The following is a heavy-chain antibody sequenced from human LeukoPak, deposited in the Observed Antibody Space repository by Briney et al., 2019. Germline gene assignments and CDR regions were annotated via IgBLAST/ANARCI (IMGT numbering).Heavy chain of an antibody. CDR2: ISAYNGNT. J-gene: IGHJ6*03. CDR3: ARHQARYGDYPPYYYYMDV. V-gene: IGHV1-18*01. Sequence: ASVKVSCKASGYMFVCYGITWVRQAPGQGLEWMGWISAYNGNTNYAQKFQGRLTMTIDTSTSTAYMELRSLLSDDTAVYYCARHQARYGDYPPYYYYMDVWGKGTTVTVSS. CDR1: GYMFVCYG. D-gene: IGHD4-17*01.